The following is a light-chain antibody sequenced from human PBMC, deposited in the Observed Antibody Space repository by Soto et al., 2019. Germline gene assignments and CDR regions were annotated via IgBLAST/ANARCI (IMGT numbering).Light chain of an antibody. V-gene: IGLV2-14*01. CDR1: SSDGGGYNY. Sequence: QSVLTQPASVSGSPGQSITISCTGTSSDGGGYNYVFWYQQHPGKAPKLMIYEVSNRPSGVSNRFSGSTSGNTASLTISGLQAEDEADYYCSSYTSSTTRVFGTGTKVTVL. CDR3: SSYTSSTTRV. CDR2: EVS. J-gene: IGLJ1*01.